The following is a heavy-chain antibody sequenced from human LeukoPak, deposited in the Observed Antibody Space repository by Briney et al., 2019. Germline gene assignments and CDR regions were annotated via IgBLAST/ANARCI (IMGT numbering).Heavy chain of an antibody. D-gene: IGHD3-10*01. CDR3: ASSHYGSGSWDAFDI. Sequence: GESLKISCKGSGYSFSNYWIGWVRQMPGKGLEWMGIIYPGDSDTRYSPSFQGQVTISADKSISTAYLQWSSLKASDTAMYYCASSHYGSGSWDAFDIWGQGTMVTVSS. V-gene: IGHV5-51*01. J-gene: IGHJ3*02. CDR2: IYPGDSDT. CDR1: GYSFSNYW.